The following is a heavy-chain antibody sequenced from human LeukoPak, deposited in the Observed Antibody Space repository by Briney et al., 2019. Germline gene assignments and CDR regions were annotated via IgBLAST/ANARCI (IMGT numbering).Heavy chain of an antibody. CDR3: ARQGYADFSSRPFDY. CDR2: IYHSGST. Sequence: SETLSLTCTVSSYSISSGYYWGWIRQPPGKGLEWIGSIYHSGSTYYNPSLKSRVTISVDTSKNQFSLKLSSVTAADTAMYFCARQGYADFSSRPFDYWGQGTLVTVSS. V-gene: IGHV4-38-2*02. D-gene: IGHD4-17*01. J-gene: IGHJ4*02. CDR1: SYSISSGYY.